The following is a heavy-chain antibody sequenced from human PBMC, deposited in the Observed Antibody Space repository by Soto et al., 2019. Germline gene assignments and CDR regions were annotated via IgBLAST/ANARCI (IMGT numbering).Heavy chain of an antibody. CDR3: ARDTDIVVVPAATGWFDP. J-gene: IGHJ5*02. Sequence: QVQLVESGGGVVQPGRSLRLSCAASGFTFSSYGMHWVRQAPGKGLEWVAVIWYDGSNKYYADSVKGRFTISRDNSKNTLYLQMNSLRAEDTAVYYCARDTDIVVVPAATGWFDPWGQGTLVTVSS. CDR1: GFTFSSYG. CDR2: IWYDGSNK. D-gene: IGHD2-2*01. V-gene: IGHV3-33*01.